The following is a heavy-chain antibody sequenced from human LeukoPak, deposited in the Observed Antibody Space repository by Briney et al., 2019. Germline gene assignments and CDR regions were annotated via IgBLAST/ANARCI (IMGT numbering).Heavy chain of an antibody. CDR2: ISGSGGST. V-gene: IGHV3-23*01. D-gene: IGHD3-16*02. Sequence: GGSLRLSCAASGFTFSSYAMSWVRQAPGKGLEWVSAISGSGGSTYYADSVKGLFTISRDNSKNTLYLQMNSLRAEDTAVYYCAKVYMITFGGVIVPTPFDYWGQGTLVTVSS. CDR1: GFTFSSYA. CDR3: AKVYMITFGGVIVPTPFDY. J-gene: IGHJ4*02.